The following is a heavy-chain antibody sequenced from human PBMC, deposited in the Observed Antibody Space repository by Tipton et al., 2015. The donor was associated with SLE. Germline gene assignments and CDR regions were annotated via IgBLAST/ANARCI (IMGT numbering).Heavy chain of an antibody. V-gene: IGHV4-61*02. J-gene: IGHJ2*01. CDR1: GGSISSGSYY. CDR3: ARDRRGWYFDL. D-gene: IGHD3-10*01. CDR2: IYTSGST. Sequence: LRLSCTVSGGSISSGSYYWSWIRQPAGKGLEWIGRIYTSGSTNYSPSLKSRVTISVDTSKNQFSLKLSSVTAADTAVYYCARDRRGWYFDLWGRGTLVTVSS.